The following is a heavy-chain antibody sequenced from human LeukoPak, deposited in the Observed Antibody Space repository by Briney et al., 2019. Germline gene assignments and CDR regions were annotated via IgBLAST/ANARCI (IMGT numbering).Heavy chain of an antibody. CDR3: ASYAATIFGVVTHFDY. D-gene: IGHD3-3*01. CDR2: INHSGST. Sequence: PSETLSLTCAVCGGSFSGYYWSWMRQPPGKGLEWIGEINHSGSTNYNPSLKSRVTISVDTSKNQFSLKLSSVTAAHTAVYYCASYAATIFGVVTHFDYWGQGTLVTVSS. V-gene: IGHV4-34*01. CDR1: GGSFSGYY. J-gene: IGHJ4*02.